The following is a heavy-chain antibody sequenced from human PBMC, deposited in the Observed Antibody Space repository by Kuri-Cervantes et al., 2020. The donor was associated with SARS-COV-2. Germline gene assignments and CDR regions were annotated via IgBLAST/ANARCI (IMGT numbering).Heavy chain of an antibody. CDR1: GFSFSMYL. CDR3: AREQWLEVDTFEI. D-gene: IGHD6-19*01. J-gene: IGHJ3*02. V-gene: IGHV3-7*01. CDR2: IKKDGSET. Sequence: LSLTCAASGFSFSMYLMSWVRQAPGKGLEWGANIKKDGSETYYVDSVKGRFTISRDNAKNSLYLQMNSLRAEDTAVYYCAREQWLEVDTFEIWGQGTMVTVSS.